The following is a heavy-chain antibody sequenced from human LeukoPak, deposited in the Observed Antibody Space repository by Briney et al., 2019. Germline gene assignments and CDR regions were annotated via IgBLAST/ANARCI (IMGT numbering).Heavy chain of an antibody. CDR1: GFTVSSNY. V-gene: IGHV3-23*01. Sequence: PGGSLRLSCAASGFTVSSNYMSWVRQAPGKGLEWVSAISGSGGSTYYADSVKGRFTISRDNSKNTLYLQMNSLRAEDTAVYYCARVVGLWFGEFHGFDPWGQGTLVTVSS. CDR2: ISGSGGST. CDR3: ARVVGLWFGEFHGFDP. J-gene: IGHJ5*02. D-gene: IGHD3-10*01.